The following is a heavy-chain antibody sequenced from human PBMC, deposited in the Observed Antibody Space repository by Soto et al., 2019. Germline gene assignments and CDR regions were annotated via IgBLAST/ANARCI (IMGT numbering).Heavy chain of an antibody. D-gene: IGHD5-18*01. CDR3: AIDIQLWSTFDY. V-gene: IGHV3-23*01. CDR2: ISGSGGST. CDR1: GFTFSSYA. J-gene: IGHJ4*02. Sequence: GGSLRLSCAASGFTFSSYAMSWVRQAPGKGLEWVSAISGSGGSTYYADSVKGRFTISRDNSKNTLYLQMNSLRAEDTAVYYCAIDIQLWSTFDYWGQGTLVTVSS.